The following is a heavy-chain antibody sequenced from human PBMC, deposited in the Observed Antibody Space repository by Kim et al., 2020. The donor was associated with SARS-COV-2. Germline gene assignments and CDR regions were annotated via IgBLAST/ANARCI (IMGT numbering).Heavy chain of an antibody. CDR1: GFTFSSYA. D-gene: IGHD3-3*01. CDR3: ARDASTIFGVVMSTYYY. V-gene: IGHV3-30-3*01. J-gene: IGHJ6*01. CDR2: ISYDGSNK. Sequence: GGSLRLSCAASGFTFSSYAMHWVRQAPGKGLEWVAVISYDGSNKYYADSVKGRFTISRDNSKNTLYLQMNSLRAEDTAVYYCARDASTIFGVVMSTYYY.